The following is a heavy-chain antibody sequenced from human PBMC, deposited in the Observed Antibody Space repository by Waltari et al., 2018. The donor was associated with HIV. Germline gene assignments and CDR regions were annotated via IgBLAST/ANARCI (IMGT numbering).Heavy chain of an antibody. V-gene: IGHV3-15*01. CDR1: GFDFTNAW. CDR2: IKSHSDGGTS. Sequence: EVQLVESGGGLVKPGGSLRLSCAVSGFDFTNAWLDWVRQAPGKGLGWIGRIKSHSDGGTSDYAAPLKGRFSISRDDSQRTLFLQISSLMTEDTGVYYCTTDVYDGSGGNAFDVWGQGTMVTVSS. J-gene: IGHJ3*01. CDR3: TTDVYDGSGGNAFDV. D-gene: IGHD5-12*01.